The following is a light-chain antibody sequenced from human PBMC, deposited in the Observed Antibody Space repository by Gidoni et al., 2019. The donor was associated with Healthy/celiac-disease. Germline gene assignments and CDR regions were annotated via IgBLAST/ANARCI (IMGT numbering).Light chain of an antibody. CDR1: QSVSRY. CDR2: DAA. V-gene: IGKV3-11*01. J-gene: IGKJ3*01. CDR3: QQRSNWPFA. Sequence: IVFTPSPATLSWSPGERATLSGRASQSVSRYLAWYQQKPGQAPRLLIYDAANRATGIPARFSGSGSGTDFTLTISSLEPEDFAIYYCQQRSNWPFAFGHGTKVDIK.